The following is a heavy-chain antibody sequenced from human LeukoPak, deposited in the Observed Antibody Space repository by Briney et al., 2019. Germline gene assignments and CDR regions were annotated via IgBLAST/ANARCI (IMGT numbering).Heavy chain of an antibody. CDR2: IYYSGST. CDR1: GGSISSYY. J-gene: IGHJ3*02. V-gene: IGHV4-59*01. CDR3: ASKARRSAFDI. Sequence: SETLSLTCTVSGGSISSYYWSWIRQPPGKGLEWIGYIYYSGSTNYNPSLKSRVTISVDMSKNQFSLKLSSVTAADTAVYYCASKARRSAFDIWGQGTMVTVSS.